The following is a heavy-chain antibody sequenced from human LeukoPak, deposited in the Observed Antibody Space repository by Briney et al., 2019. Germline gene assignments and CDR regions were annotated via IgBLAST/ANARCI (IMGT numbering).Heavy chain of an antibody. J-gene: IGHJ6*03. V-gene: IGHV3-21*01. D-gene: IGHD3-10*01. CDR1: GFTFSSYS. CDR3: ARALLWFGDYMDV. CDR2: ISSSSSYI. Sequence: GGSLRLSCAASGFTFSSYSMNWVRQAPGKGLEWVSSISSSSSYIYYADSVKGRFTISRDNAKNSLYLQMNSLRAEDTAVYYCARALLWFGDYMDVWGKGTTVTISS.